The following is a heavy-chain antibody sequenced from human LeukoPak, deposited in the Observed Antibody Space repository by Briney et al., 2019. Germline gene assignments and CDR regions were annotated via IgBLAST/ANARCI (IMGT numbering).Heavy chain of an antibody. CDR1: GFSFTTYW. CDR3: ARVYCSSTSCYKPGDY. CDR2: INQDESSQ. Sequence: GGSLRLSCAASGFSFTTYWMGWVRQAPGKGLEWVANINQDESSQYYVDAVRGRFTISRDNAKNSLNLQMNSLRGEDTAVYYCARVYCSSTSCYKPGDYWGQGTLVTVSS. J-gene: IGHJ4*02. D-gene: IGHD2-2*02. V-gene: IGHV3-7*01.